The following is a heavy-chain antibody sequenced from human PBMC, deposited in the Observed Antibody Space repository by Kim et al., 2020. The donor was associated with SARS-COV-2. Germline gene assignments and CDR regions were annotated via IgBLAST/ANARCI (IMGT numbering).Heavy chain of an antibody. J-gene: IGHJ4*01. Sequence: GGSLRLSCAASGFTFSSYGMHWVRQAPGKGLEWVAVIWNDGSNNYDADSEKGRFTISGDNTKNMLYLKMNSLSAEDTAVYYCARDGEREEWLVRGVDYWG. D-gene: IGHD6-19*01. CDR2: IWNDGSNN. V-gene: IGHV3-33*01. CDR1: GFTFSSYG. CDR3: ARDGEREEWLVRGVDY.